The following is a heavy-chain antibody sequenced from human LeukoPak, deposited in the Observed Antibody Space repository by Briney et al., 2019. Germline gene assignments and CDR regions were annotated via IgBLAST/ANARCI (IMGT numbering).Heavy chain of an antibody. J-gene: IGHJ3*02. CDR1: GFTFSSYG. D-gene: IGHD2-2*01. CDR2: ISYDGSNK. Sequence: GGSLRLSCAASGFTFSSYGMHWVRQAPGKGLEWVAVISYDGSNKYYADSVKGRFTISRDNSKNTLYLQMNSLRAEDTAVYYCAKDLEDIVVVPAAPGSAFDIWGQGTMVTVSS. CDR3: AKDLEDIVVVPAAPGSAFDI. V-gene: IGHV3-30*18.